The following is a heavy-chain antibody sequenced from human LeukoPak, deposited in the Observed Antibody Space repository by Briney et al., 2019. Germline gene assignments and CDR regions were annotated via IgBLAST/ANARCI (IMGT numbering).Heavy chain of an antibody. J-gene: IGHJ6*03. CDR3: ARVVATTTYYYYYYMDV. Sequence: PSETLSLTCTVSGGSISSYYWSWIRQPPGKGLEWIGYIYYSGSTSYNPSLKSRVTISVDTSKNQFSLKLSSVTAADTAVYYCARVVATTTYYYYYYMDVWGKGTTVTVSS. CDR2: IYYSGST. CDR1: GGSISSYY. V-gene: IGHV4-59*08. D-gene: IGHD5-12*01.